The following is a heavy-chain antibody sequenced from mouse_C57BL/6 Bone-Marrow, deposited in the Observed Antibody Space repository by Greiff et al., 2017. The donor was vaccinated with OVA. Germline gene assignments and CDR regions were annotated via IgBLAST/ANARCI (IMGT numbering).Heavy chain of an antibody. Sequence: EVMLVESGGGLVQPKGSLKLSCAASGFTFNTYAMHWVRQAPGKGLEWVARIRSKSSNYATYYAGSVKDRFTISRDDSQSMLYLQMNNLKTEDTARYYCVRAPLYYGSSYEYFDVWGTGTTVTVSS. CDR1: GFTFNTYA. J-gene: IGHJ1*03. D-gene: IGHD1-1*01. CDR2: IRSKSSNYAT. CDR3: VRAPLYYGSSYEYFDV. V-gene: IGHV10-3*01.